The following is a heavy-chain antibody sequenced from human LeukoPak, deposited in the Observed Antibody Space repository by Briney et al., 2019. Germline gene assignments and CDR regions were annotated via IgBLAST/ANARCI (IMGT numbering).Heavy chain of an antibody. J-gene: IGHJ4*02. CDR3: AKDMGRSRDGYNFGY. D-gene: IGHD5-24*01. CDR1: GFTFDDYA. Sequence: GGSLTLSCAASGFTFDDYAMHWVRQAPGKGLEWVSGISWNSGSIGYADSVKGRFTISRDNAKNSLYLQMNSLRAEDTALYYCAKDMGRSRDGYNFGYWGQGTLVTVSS. CDR2: ISWNSGSI. V-gene: IGHV3-9*01.